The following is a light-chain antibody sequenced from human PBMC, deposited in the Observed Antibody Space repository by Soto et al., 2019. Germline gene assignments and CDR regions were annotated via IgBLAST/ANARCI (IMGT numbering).Light chain of an antibody. CDR1: SSNIGSTT. J-gene: IGLJ3*02. Sequence: QSVLTQPPSASGTPGQRVTIACSGSSSNIGSTTVKWYQQLPGTAPKLLIYNNNQRPSGVPDRFSGSKSGTSASLAISGLQSEDEADDYCAAWDDSLNEVVFGGGTKLTVL. CDR3: AAWDDSLNEVV. V-gene: IGLV1-44*01. CDR2: NNN.